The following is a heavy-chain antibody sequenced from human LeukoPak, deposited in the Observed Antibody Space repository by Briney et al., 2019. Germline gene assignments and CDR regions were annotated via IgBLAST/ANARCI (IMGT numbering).Heavy chain of an antibody. Sequence: PSETLSLTCAVYGGSFSGYYWSWIRQPPGKGLEWIGEINHSGSTNYNPSLKSRVTISVDTSKNQFSLKLSSVTAADTAVYYCARGARPQWLVRSPGFFDPWGQGTLVTVSS. V-gene: IGHV4-34*01. CDR1: GGSFSGYY. D-gene: IGHD6-19*01. CDR2: INHSGST. J-gene: IGHJ5*02. CDR3: ARGARPQWLVRSPGFFDP.